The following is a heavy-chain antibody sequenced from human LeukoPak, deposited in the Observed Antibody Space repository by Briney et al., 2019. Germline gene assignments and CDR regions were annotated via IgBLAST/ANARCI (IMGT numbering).Heavy chain of an antibody. J-gene: IGHJ4*02. Sequence: GGSLRLSCAASGFTFSSYWMTWVRQAPGKGLEWVANINQDGSEKYYVDSVKGRFTISRDDAKNSLYLQMNSLRAEDTAVYYCACSSSGYYYTLIDYWGQGTLVTVSS. CDR3: ACSSSGYYYTLIDY. CDR2: INQDGSEK. CDR1: GFTFSSYW. V-gene: IGHV3-7*01. D-gene: IGHD3-22*01.